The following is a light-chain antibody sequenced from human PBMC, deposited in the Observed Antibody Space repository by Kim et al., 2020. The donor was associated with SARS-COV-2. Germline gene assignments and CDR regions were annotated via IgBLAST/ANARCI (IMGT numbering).Light chain of an antibody. CDR1: QSVPGNY. Sequence: EIVLTQSPDILSLSAGERATLSCRASQSVPGNYLAWYQQRPGQAPRLLVSGSSRRATGIPDRFSGSGSGTAFTLTVHSLEPEDFAVFYCQQYASSPFTFGQGTKLEI. J-gene: IGKJ2*01. CDR3: QQYASSPFT. CDR2: GSS. V-gene: IGKV3-20*01.